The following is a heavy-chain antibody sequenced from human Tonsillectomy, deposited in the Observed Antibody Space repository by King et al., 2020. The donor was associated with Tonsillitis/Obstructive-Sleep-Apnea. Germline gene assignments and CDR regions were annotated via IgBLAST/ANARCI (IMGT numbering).Heavy chain of an antibody. CDR3: ARQEYYYDSCGARYYFHY. V-gene: IGHV4-39*01. Sequence: QMQLQESGPGLVKPSETLSLTCTVSGGSISSNYYYWGWIRQPPGKGLEGIGSIYYSGNTYYNPSLKSRVTITVDTSKNQFSLKLTSVTAADTVVYFCARQEYYYDSCGARYYFHYWGQGTLVTVSS. D-gene: IGHD3-22*01. CDR2: IYYSGNT. CDR1: GGSISSNYYY. J-gene: IGHJ4*02.